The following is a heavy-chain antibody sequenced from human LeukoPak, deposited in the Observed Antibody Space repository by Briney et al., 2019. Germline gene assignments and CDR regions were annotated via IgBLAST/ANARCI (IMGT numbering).Heavy chain of an antibody. Sequence: GGSLRLSCAAPGFTFSSYSMNWVRQAPGKGLEWVSSISSSSSYIYYADSVKGRFTISRDNAKNSLYLQMNSLRAEDTAVYYCARDRRGTSCHDYWGQGTLVTVSS. CDR2: ISSSSSYI. CDR3: ARDRRGTSCHDY. V-gene: IGHV3-21*01. D-gene: IGHD2-2*01. CDR1: GFTFSSYS. J-gene: IGHJ4*02.